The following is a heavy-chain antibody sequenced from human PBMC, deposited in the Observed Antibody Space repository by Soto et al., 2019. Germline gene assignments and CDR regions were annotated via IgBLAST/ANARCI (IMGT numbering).Heavy chain of an antibody. V-gene: IGHV3-30-3*01. D-gene: IGHD3-10*01. CDR2: MSYDGTTK. CDR1: GFIFSNYV. Sequence: QVQLVESGGGVVQPGRSLRLSCAASGFIFSNYVMYWVRQAPGKGLKWVAFMSYDGTTKSYADSVKGRFTISRDNSQNTLYLQMNSLRPEDTGLYYCAREVLWSRYFDYWGQGTLVTVSS. CDR3: AREVLWSRYFDY. J-gene: IGHJ4*02.